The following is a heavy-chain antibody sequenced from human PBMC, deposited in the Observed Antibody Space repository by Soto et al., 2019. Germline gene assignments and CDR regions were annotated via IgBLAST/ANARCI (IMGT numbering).Heavy chain of an antibody. V-gene: IGHV1-8*01. Sequence: QVQLVQSGAEVKKPGASVKVSCKASGYTFTSYDINWVRQATGQGLEWMGWMNPNSGNTGYAQKFQGRVTMTRHTSISTAYMELISLRSEDTAVYYCARGRRIAVAGSYYYYMDVWGKGTTVTVSS. D-gene: IGHD6-19*01. CDR1: GYTFTSYD. J-gene: IGHJ6*03. CDR3: ARGRRIAVAGSYYYYMDV. CDR2: MNPNSGNT.